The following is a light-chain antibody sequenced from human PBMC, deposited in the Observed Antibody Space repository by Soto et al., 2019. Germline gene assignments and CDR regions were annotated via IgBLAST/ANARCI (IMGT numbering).Light chain of an antibody. CDR2: DVS. CDR3: SSYTSSSTDV. V-gene: IGLV2-14*01. J-gene: IGLJ1*01. CDR1: SSDVGGYNY. Sequence: QSVLTQPASVSGSPGQSITISCTGTSSDVGGYNYVSWYQQHPGKAPKLMIYDVSHRPSGVSNRFSGSKSGNTASLTISGLQAEDDADYYCSSYTSSSTDVFGTGTKVTVL.